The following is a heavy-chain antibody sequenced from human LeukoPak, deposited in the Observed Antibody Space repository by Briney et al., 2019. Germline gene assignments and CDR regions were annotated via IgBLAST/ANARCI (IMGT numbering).Heavy chain of an antibody. CDR1: GFPFSIYG. CDR2: IWYDRSNK. CDR3: AKVSLRYSWNHSDYYYYYVDV. Sequence: PGGSLRLSCAPSGFPFSIYGMHWVRDAPGGGGEWVADIWYDRSNKYYADSVKGRFTISRDNSKNTLYLQMNSLRAEDTAVYYCAKVSLRYSWNHSDYYYYYVDVWGKGTTVTVSS. V-gene: IGHV3-33*06. J-gene: IGHJ6*03. D-gene: IGHD1-14*01.